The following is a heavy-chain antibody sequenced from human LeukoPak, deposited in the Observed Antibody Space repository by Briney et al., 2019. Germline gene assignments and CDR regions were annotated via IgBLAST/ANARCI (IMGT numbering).Heavy chain of an antibody. CDR2: INPNSGGT. J-gene: IGHJ4*02. CDR1: GYTFTGYY. CDR3: ATVPYGSGSYYNLDY. D-gene: IGHD3-10*01. V-gene: IGHV1-2*02. Sequence: ASVKVSCKASGYTFTGYYMHWVRQAPGQGLEWMGWINPNSGGTNYAQKFQGRVTMTRDTSISTAYMELSRLRSDDTAVYYCATVPYGSGSYYNLDYWGQGTLVTVSS.